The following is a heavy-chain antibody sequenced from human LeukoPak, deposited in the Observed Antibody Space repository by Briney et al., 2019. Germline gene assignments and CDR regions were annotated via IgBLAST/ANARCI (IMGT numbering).Heavy chain of an antibody. D-gene: IGHD1-7*01. V-gene: IGHV4-34*01. CDR3: ARRWNYGRNYYIDV. CDR1: GVSFSNYY. J-gene: IGHJ6*03. Sequence: SETLSLTCAAYGVSFSNYYWSWIRQPPGKGLEWIGEINDSGRINYNPSLMSRVTVSVDTSKNQFSLRLTSVTATDTAVYYCARRWNYGRNYYIDVWGNGATVSVSS. CDR2: INDSGRI.